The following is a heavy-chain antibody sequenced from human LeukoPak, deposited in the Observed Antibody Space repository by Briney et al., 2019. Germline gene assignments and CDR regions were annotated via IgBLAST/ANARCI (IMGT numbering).Heavy chain of an antibody. J-gene: IGHJ4*02. Sequence: SETLSLTCTVSRGSISSGAYYWSWIRQHPGKGLEWLGYIYHSGSTYCNPFLESRISISLDTSKNQFPLKLSSVTAADTAVYYCARSSSSPRLDYWGQGTLVTVSS. D-gene: IGHD6-6*01. CDR3: ARSSSSPRLDY. V-gene: IGHV4-31*03. CDR2: IYHSGST. CDR1: RGSISSGAYY.